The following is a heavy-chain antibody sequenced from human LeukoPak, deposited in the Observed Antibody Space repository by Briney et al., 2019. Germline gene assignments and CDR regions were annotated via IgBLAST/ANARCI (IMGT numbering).Heavy chain of an antibody. CDR2: IYYSGNT. CDR3: ARGLQYFDY. V-gene: IGHV4-30-4*01. CDR1: GGSISSGETY. Sequence: SQTLSLTCTVSGGSISSGETYWSWIRQPPGKGLEWIGNIYYSGNTYYNAALKSRITISVDTSKNQFSLKLTSVTAADTAMYFCARGLQYFDYWGRGTLVTVSS. J-gene: IGHJ4*02.